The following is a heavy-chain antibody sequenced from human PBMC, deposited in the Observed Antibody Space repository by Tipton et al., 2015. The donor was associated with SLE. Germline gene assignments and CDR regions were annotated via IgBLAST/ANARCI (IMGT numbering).Heavy chain of an antibody. CDR3: ARVRYYFDY. V-gene: IGHV4-59*12. CDR2: IYYSGST. Sequence: TLSLTCTVSGGSISSYYWSWIRQPPGKGLEWIGYIYYSGSTYYNPSLKSRVTISVDTSKNHFSRKLSSVTAADTAVYYCARVRYYFDYWGQGTLVTVSS. J-gene: IGHJ4*02. CDR1: GGSISSYY. D-gene: IGHD3-16*02.